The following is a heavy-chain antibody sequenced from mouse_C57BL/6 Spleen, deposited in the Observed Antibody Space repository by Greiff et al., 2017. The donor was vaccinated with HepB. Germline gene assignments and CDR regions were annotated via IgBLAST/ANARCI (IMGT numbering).Heavy chain of an antibody. CDR1: GYTFTSYW. D-gene: IGHD2-3*01. CDR3: AVIDDGPAS. J-gene: IGHJ3*01. Sequence: QVQLQQPGAELVRPGSSVKLSCKASGYTFTSYWMDWVKQRPGQGLEWIGNIYPSDSETHYNQKFKDKATLTVDKSSSTAYMQLSSLTSEDSAIYYYAVIDDGPASWGQGTLVTVSA. CDR2: IYPSDSET. V-gene: IGHV1-61*01.